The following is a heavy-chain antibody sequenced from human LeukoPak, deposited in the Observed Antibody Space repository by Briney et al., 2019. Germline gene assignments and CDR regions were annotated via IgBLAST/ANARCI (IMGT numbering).Heavy chain of an antibody. CDR1: GYTFTGYY. J-gene: IGHJ4*02. Sequence: ASVKLSCKASGYTFTGYYMHWVRQAPGQGLEWMRWINPNSGGTTYAQKFQGRITMTRDTSISTAYMQLSRLRSDDTAVYYCARLGRTRGVDYWGQGTLVTVSS. D-gene: IGHD1-26*01. CDR3: ARLGRTRGVDY. CDR2: INPNSGGT. V-gene: IGHV1-2*02.